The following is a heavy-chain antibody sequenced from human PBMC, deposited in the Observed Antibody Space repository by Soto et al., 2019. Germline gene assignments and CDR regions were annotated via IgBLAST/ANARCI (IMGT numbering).Heavy chain of an antibody. Sequence: ASVKVSCKASGYTFTNNDVSWVRQATGQGLEWMGWMNPGSGDTGYAQKFQGRVTMTRDISIATVYMELSSLRSEDTAVYYCARSLRITGTTSSPVLAFDIWGQGTMVTVSS. D-gene: IGHD1-7*01. CDR2: MNPGSGDT. V-gene: IGHV1-8*02. J-gene: IGHJ3*02. CDR1: GYTFTNND. CDR3: ARSLRITGTTSSPVLAFDI.